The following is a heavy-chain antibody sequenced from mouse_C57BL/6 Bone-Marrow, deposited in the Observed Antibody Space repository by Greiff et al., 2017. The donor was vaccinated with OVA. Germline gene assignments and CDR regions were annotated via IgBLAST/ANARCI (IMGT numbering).Heavy chain of an antibody. Sequence: QVQLQQPGAELVKPGASVKLSCKASGYTFTSYWMHWVKQRPGQGLEWIGMIHPNSGSTNYNEKFKSKATLTVDKSSSTAYMQLSSLTSEDSAVYYCAGWLLRLHFDVWGTGTTVTVSS. V-gene: IGHV1-64*01. CDR3: AGWLLRLHFDV. J-gene: IGHJ1*03. CDR2: IHPNSGST. D-gene: IGHD2-3*01. CDR1: GYTFTSYW.